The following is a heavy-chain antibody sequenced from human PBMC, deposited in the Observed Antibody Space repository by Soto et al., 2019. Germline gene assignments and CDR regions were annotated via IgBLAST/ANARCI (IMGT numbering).Heavy chain of an antibody. CDR3: TRLEYDVDV. CDR1: GSLLSVSA. Sequence: GESLTPSYESSGSLLSVSAVQWVRQASGKVLEWVGRIRNNANNYAPAYAASVKGRFTVSRDDSKNTAYLPMNSLKTEDSAVYYCTRLEYDVDVWGQGTTVTVSS. J-gene: IGHJ6*02. V-gene: IGHV3-73*01. CDR2: IRNNANNYAP.